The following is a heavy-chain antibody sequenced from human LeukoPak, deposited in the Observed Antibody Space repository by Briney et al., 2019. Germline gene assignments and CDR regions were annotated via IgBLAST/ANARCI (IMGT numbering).Heavy chain of an antibody. CDR1: GYKFTGYH. V-gene: IGHV1-2*02. CDR3: ASLISIEDGNNWFDP. D-gene: IGHD2-21*01. CDR2: INPNSGDT. Sequence: ASVKVSCKASGYKFTGYHLHWVRQAPGQGLEWVGWINPNSGDTKYAQKFQGRVTMTRDTSINTAYMELSRLTSNDTATFYCASLISIEDGNNWFDPWGQGTPVTVSS. J-gene: IGHJ5*02.